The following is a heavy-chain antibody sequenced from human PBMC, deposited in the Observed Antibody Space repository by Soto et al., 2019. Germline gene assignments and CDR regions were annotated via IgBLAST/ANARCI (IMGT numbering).Heavy chain of an antibody. J-gene: IGHJ4*02. Sequence: GGSLRLSCAASGFTFSSYGMHWVRQAPGKGLEWVAVIWYDGSNKYYADSVKGRFTISRDNSKNTLYLQMNSLRAEYTAVYYCARVEVTYYYDSSGYFPDYWGQGTLVTVSS. V-gene: IGHV3-33*01. CDR2: IWYDGSNK. D-gene: IGHD3-22*01. CDR1: GFTFSSYG. CDR3: ARVEVTYYYDSSGYFPDY.